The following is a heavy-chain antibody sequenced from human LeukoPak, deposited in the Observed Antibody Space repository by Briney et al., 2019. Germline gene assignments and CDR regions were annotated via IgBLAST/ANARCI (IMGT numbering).Heavy chain of an antibody. D-gene: IGHD3-10*01. V-gene: IGHV3-74*01. CDR1: GFTFSSYW. J-gene: IGHJ4*02. Sequence: GGSLRLSCAASGFTFSSYWMHWVRQAPGKGLVWVSRINSDGSSTSYADSVKGRFTISRDNSKDMLYLQMNSLRAEDTAVYYCARYGNEKTLDYWGQGTLVTVSS. CDR3: ARYGNEKTLDY. CDR2: INSDGSST.